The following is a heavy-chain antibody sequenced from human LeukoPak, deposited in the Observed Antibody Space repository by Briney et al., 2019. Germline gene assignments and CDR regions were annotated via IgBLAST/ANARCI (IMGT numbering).Heavy chain of an antibody. CDR3: ARLAYYYDSSGYPFDY. V-gene: IGHV5-51*01. J-gene: IGHJ4*02. Sequence: GESLEISCKGSGYSFTSYWIGWVRQMPGKGLEWMGIIYPGDSDTRYSPSFQGQVTISVDKSISTAYLQWSSLKASDTAMYYCARLAYYYDSSGYPFDYWGQGTLVTVSS. D-gene: IGHD3-22*01. CDR1: GYSFTSYW. CDR2: IYPGDSDT.